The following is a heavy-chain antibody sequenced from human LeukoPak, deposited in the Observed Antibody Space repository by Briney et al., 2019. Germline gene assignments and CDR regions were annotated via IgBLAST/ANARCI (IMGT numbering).Heavy chain of an antibody. J-gene: IGHJ4*02. V-gene: IGHV3-30-3*01. Sequence: GGSLRLSCAASGFTFSSYAMHWVRQAPGKGLEWVAVISYDGSNKYYADSVKGRFTISRDNSKNTLYLQMNSLRAEDTAVYYCARDYIAVAGTADYWGQGTLVTVSS. CDR2: ISYDGSNK. CDR1: GFTFSSYA. D-gene: IGHD6-13*01. CDR3: ARDYIAVAGTADY.